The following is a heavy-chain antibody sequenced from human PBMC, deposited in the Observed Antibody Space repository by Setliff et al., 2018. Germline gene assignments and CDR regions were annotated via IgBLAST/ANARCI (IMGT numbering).Heavy chain of an antibody. D-gene: IGHD3-16*01. CDR2: IYTSGST. CDR3: ARDLHLSSWFDP. J-gene: IGHJ5*02. V-gene: IGHV4-61*02. Sequence: SETLSLTCTVSGGSISSGSYYWSWIRQPAGKGLEWIGRIYTSGSTNYNPSLKSRAPISVDTSKNQFSLKLSSVTAADTAVYYCARDLHLSSWFDPWGQGTLVTVSS. CDR1: GGSISSGSYY.